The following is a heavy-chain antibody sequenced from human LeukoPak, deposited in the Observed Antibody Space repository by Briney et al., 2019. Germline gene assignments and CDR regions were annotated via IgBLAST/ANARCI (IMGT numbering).Heavy chain of an antibody. J-gene: IGHJ5*02. CDR3: ARGSMYSGSYRAGRWFDP. CDR2: IYYSGST. CDR1: GGSMSSYY. Sequence: ASETLSLTCTVSGGSMSSYYWSWIRQPPGKGLEWIGYIYYSGSTNYNPSLKSRVTISVDTSKTHFSLKLSSVTAADTAVYYCARGSMYSGSYRAGRWFDPWGQGTLVTVSS. V-gene: IGHV4-59*01. D-gene: IGHD1-26*01.